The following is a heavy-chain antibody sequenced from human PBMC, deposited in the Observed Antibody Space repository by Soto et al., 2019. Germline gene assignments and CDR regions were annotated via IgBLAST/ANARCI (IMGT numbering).Heavy chain of an antibody. Sequence: ASVKVSCKVSGYTLTELSMHWVRQAPGKGLEWMGGFDPEDGETIYAQKFQGRVTMTEDTSTDTAYMELSSLRSEDTAVYYCATDPAGSGNDYNRGHYYGMDVWGQGTTVTVSS. CDR3: ATDPAGSGNDYNRGHYYGMDV. CDR2: FDPEDGET. V-gene: IGHV1-24*01. CDR1: GYTLTELS. D-gene: IGHD3-10*01. J-gene: IGHJ6*02.